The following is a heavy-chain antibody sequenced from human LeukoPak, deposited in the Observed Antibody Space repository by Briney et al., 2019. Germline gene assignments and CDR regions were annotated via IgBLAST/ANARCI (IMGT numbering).Heavy chain of an antibody. CDR1: GLTLNNYG. V-gene: IGHV3-23*01. D-gene: IGHD3-10*01. CDR2: ISGSGGST. CDR3: ANRAVVIRGILVGFYKETYNFDS. Sequence: PGGSLRLSCAVSGLTLNNYGMRWVRQAPGKGLEGVAGISGSGGSTNYADSVKGRFSISRDNPKNTLYLQMNSLRAEDTAMYFCANRAVVIRGILVGFYKETYNFDSWGQEALVTASS. J-gene: IGHJ4*02.